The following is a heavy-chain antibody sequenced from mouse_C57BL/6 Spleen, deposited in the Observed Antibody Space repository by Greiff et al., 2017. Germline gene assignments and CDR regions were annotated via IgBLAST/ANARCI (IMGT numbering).Heavy chain of an antibody. J-gene: IGHJ2*01. Sequence: VQLVESGAELVRPGASVTLSCKASGYTFTDYEMHWVKQTPVHGLEWIGAIDPETGGTAYNQKFKGKAILTADKSSSTAYMELRSLTSEDSAVYYCTRWGITTVVDYFDYWGQGTTLTVSS. V-gene: IGHV1-15*01. CDR2: IDPETGGT. CDR1: GYTFTDYE. D-gene: IGHD1-1*01. CDR3: TRWGITTVVDYFDY.